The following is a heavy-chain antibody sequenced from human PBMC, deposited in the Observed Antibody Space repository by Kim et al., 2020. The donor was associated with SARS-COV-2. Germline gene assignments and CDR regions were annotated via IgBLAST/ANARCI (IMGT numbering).Heavy chain of an antibody. D-gene: IGHD6-13*01. CDR2: IKQDGSEK. J-gene: IGHJ6*02. V-gene: IGHV3-7*01. CDR3: ARDGMSSSYPYYYYGMDV. CDR1: GFTFSSYW. Sequence: GGSLRLSCAASGFTFSSYWMSWVRQAPGKGLEWVANIKQDGSEKYYVDSVKGRFTISRDNAKNSLYLQMNSLRAEDTAVYYCARDGMSSSYPYYYYGMDVWGQGTTVTVSS.